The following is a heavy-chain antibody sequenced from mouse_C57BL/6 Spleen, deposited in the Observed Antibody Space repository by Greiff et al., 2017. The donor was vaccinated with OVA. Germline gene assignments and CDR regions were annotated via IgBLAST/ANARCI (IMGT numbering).Heavy chain of an antibody. CDR1: GYTFTSYW. D-gene: IGHD1-2*01. CDR2: IHPNSGST. V-gene: IGHV1-64*01. CDR3: ARSEDYGWYAMDY. J-gene: IGHJ4*01. Sequence: QVQLQQPGAELVKPGASVKLSCKASGYTFTSYWMHWVKQRPGQGLEWIGMIHPNSGSTNYNEKFKSKATLTVDKSSSTAYMQLSSLTSEDSAVYYCARSEDYGWYAMDYWGQGTSVTVSS.